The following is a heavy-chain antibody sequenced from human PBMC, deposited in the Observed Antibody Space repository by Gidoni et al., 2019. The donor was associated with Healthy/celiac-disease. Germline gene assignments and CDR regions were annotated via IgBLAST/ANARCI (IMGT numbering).Heavy chain of an antibody. CDR3: ANGLGRSYPHSFDY. Sequence: QVQLVETGGVVVQSGRCLRISCAPPVFTFSSDAMHWVRQAPGKGLGWAAILYYDGSNKYYADSMKGLFTISRDKSKNPLYLLMTSRGAEDAAVYYCANGLGRSYPHSFDYWGQGTLVTVSS. J-gene: IGHJ4*02. CDR2: LYYDGSNK. CDR1: VFTFSSDA. D-gene: IGHD1-26*01. V-gene: IGHV3-30-3*01.